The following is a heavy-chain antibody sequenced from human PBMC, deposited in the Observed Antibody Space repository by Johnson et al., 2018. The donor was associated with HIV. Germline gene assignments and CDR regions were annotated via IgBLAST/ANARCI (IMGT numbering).Heavy chain of an antibody. CDR2: IGTAGDT. V-gene: IGHV3-13*01. CDR1: GFTFSSYD. D-gene: IGHD4-23*01. CDR3: ARIVRMTTVVIGDAFDI. J-gene: IGHJ3*02. Sequence: VQLVESGGGLVQPGGSLRLSCAASGFTFSSYDMHWVRQATGKGLEWVSAIGTAGDTYYPDSVKGRFAISRENSKNTLYLQMNSLRAEDTAVYYCARIVRMTTVVIGDAFDIWGQGTKVTVSS.